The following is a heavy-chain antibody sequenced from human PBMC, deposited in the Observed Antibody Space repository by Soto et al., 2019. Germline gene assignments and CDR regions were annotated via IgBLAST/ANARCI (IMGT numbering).Heavy chain of an antibody. Sequence: QVHLVQSGAEVRNPGASVKVSCKTSGYSYTTYSIHWVRQAPGHRLEWMGWLNPATGKPRYSERFQGRLTIAGDTSATTVFMELSSLTSEDTAVYYCAREYSNGLTPNYYFDFWGQGTLVTVSS. V-gene: IGHV1-3*01. CDR2: LNPATGKP. CDR3: AREYSNGLTPNYYFDF. D-gene: IGHD6-19*01. CDR1: GYSYTTYS. J-gene: IGHJ4*02.